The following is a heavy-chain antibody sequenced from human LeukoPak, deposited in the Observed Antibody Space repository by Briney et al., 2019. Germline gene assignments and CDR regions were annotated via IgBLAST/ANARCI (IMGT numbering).Heavy chain of an antibody. V-gene: IGHV5-51*01. CDR2: IYPGDSDT. Sequence: GQSLKISCKGSGYSFSTYWIGWERQMPGKGLEWMGIIYPGDSDTRYSPSFQGQVTISADKSISAAYLQWSSLKASDTAMYYCARLNDYDSSGYYYVADYWGQGTLVTVSS. D-gene: IGHD3-22*01. J-gene: IGHJ4*02. CDR3: ARLNDYDSSGYYYVADY. CDR1: GYSFSTYW.